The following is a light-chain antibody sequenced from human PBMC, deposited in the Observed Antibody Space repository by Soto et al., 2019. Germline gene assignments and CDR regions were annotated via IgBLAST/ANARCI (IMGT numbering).Light chain of an antibody. CDR3: QQYGSSSSWT. V-gene: IGKV3-20*01. Sequence: EIVLTQSPGTLSLSPGERATLSCRASQSVSDSYLAWYQQRPGQAPRLLIYGASTRATGVPDRFSGSGSETDCTLTITRLEPEDFAVYYCQQYGSSSSWTFGQGTNVEIK. CDR1: QSVSDSY. CDR2: GAS. J-gene: IGKJ1*01.